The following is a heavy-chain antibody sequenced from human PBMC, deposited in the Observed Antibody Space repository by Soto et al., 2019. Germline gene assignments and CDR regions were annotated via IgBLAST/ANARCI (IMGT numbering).Heavy chain of an antibody. D-gene: IGHD3-10*01. Sequence: QVQLVQSGAEVKKPGASVKVSCKASGDTFIAHYIHWMRQAPGKGFEWIGWTNPNNGSTKYAQKFQGRVTMTRDTSITTVCVELSSLKSDDTAVYFCARDVNPYFGPGSLHGYFDYWGQGTLVTVSS. CDR2: TNPNNGST. V-gene: IGHV1-2*02. J-gene: IGHJ4*02. CDR3: ARDVNPYFGPGSLHGYFDY. CDR1: GDTFIAHY.